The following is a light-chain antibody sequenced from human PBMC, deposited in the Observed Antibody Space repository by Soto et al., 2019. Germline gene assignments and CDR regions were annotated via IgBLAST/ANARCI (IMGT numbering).Light chain of an antibody. Sequence: QSALTQPPSASGSPGQSVTISCTGTSSDVGGYNYVSWHQQHPGKAPKLMIYYVSKRPSGVPDRFSGSKSGNTASLTVSGLQTEDEADYYCSSYAGTNNPWIFGGGTKLTVL. V-gene: IGLV2-8*01. CDR3: SSYAGTNNPWI. J-gene: IGLJ2*01. CDR1: SSDVGGYNY. CDR2: YVS.